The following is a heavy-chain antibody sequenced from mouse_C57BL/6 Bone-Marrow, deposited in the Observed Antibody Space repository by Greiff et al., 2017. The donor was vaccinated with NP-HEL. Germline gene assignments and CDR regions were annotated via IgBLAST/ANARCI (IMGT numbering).Heavy chain of an antibody. J-gene: IGHJ4*01. D-gene: IGHD1-1*01. CDR2: ISDGGSYT. CDR1: GFTFSSYA. V-gene: IGHV5-4*01. Sequence: EVQVVESGGGLVKPGGSLKLSCAASGFTFSSYAMSWVRQTPEKRLEWVATISDGGSYTYYPENVKGRFTISRDNAKNNLYLQMSHLKSEDTAMYYCARVYYYGSSPYYYAMDYWGKGTSVTVSS. CDR3: ARVYYYGSSPYYYAMDY.